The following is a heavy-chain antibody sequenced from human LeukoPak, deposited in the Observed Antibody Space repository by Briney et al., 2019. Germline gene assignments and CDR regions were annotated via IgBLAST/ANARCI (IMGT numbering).Heavy chain of an antibody. CDR1: RYTFTGYY. V-gene: IGHV1-2*02. Sequence: ASVKVSCKASRYTFTGYYMHWVRQAPGQGLEWMGWINPNSGATNYAQKFQGRVTMTRDTSISTAYMELSRLRSDDTAVYYCARGPGGGYDWLGYWGQGTLVTVSS. CDR3: ARGPGGGYDWLGY. CDR2: INPNSGAT. J-gene: IGHJ4*02. D-gene: IGHD5-12*01.